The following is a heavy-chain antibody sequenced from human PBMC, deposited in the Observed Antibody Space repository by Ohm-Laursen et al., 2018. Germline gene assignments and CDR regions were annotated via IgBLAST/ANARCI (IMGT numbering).Heavy chain of an antibody. Sequence: ASVKVSCNASGYTFTSYYMHWVRQAPGQGLEWMGMVNPGGGSTSYAQNFQGRVTMTRDTSRSTVYMELNNLRSEDTAVYYCARDLGSDWGQGTLVTVSS. CDR1: GYTFTSYY. V-gene: IGHV1-46*01. CDR3: ARDLGSD. D-gene: IGHD2-2*03. J-gene: IGHJ4*02. CDR2: VNPGGGST.